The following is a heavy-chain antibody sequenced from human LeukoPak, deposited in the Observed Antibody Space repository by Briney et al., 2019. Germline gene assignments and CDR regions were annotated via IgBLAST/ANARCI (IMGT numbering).Heavy chain of an antibody. CDR2: IYYSGST. CDR3: ARGSCSGASRYYYYYGMDV. V-gene: IGHV4-59*01. J-gene: IGHJ6*02. Sequence: SETLSLTCTVSGDSISSYYWSWIRQPPGKGLEWIGYIYYSGSTNYNPSLKSRVTMSVDTSKNQFSLKLNSVTAADTAVYYCARGSCSGASRYYYYYGMDVWGQGTTVTVSS. CDR1: GDSISSYY. D-gene: IGHD2-15*01.